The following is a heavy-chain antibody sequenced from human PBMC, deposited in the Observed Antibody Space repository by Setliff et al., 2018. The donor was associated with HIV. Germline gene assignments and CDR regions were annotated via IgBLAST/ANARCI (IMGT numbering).Heavy chain of an antibody. CDR3: ARGSYYMDV. CDR1: GGSISSSNYY. CDR2: IDYSGSS. Sequence: SETLSLTCTVSGGSISSSNYYWGWIRQPPGKELEWIGSIDYSGSSHYNPSLKSRVTISVDTSKNQFSLKLSYVTAADTAVYHCARGSYYMDVWGKGTTVTVSS. D-gene: IGHD3-16*01. V-gene: IGHV4-39*01. J-gene: IGHJ6*03.